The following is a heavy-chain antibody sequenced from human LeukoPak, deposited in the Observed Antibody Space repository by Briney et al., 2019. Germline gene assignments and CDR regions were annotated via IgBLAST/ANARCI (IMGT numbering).Heavy chain of an antibody. Sequence: PSETLSLTCAVSGYSIVNGYYWGWIRQPPGKGLEWIGNTYHSGSTSYNPSLKSRVSISVDTSKNQFSLKLNSVTAADTAVYYCARATNRYCTNGLCHDFDYWGQGTLVTVSS. CDR3: ARATNRYCTNGLCHDFDY. CDR1: GYSIVNGYY. J-gene: IGHJ4*02. D-gene: IGHD2-8*01. CDR2: TYHSGST. V-gene: IGHV4-38-2*01.